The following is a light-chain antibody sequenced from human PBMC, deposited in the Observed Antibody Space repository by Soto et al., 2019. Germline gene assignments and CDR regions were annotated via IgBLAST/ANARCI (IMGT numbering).Light chain of an antibody. CDR2: GAS. CDR3: QQCGSSPWT. J-gene: IGKJ1*01. V-gene: IGKV3-20*01. CDR1: QSVRTK. Sequence: EIAMTQSPDTLYVSPGEGASLSCRASQSVRTKLAWYQQKAGQAPRLLIYGASTRATGIPDRFSGGGSGTDFTLTISRLEPEDFAVYYCQQCGSSPWTFGQGTKVDIK.